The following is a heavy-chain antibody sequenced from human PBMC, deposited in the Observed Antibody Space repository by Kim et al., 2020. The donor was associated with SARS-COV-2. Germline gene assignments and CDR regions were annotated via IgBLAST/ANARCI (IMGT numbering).Heavy chain of an antibody. J-gene: IGHJ4*02. CDR3: ARTHSGSYYSYFDY. Sequence: ADPLKGRFPISRANSKNTLYLQMNSLRAEDTAVYYCARTHSGSYYSYFDYWGQGTLVTVSS. D-gene: IGHD1-26*01. V-gene: IGHV3-30*01.